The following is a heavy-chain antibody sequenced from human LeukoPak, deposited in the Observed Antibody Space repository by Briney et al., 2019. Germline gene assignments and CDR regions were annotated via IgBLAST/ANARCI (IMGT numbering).Heavy chain of an antibody. D-gene: IGHD6-13*01. Sequence: GGSLRLSCAASGFTVSGNYLSWVRQAPGKGLEWVSLIYSGGSTLYADSVKGRFTISRDNSKNTLYLQMNSLRAEDTAVYYCAKDGSYSSDAFDIWGQGTMVTVSS. CDR1: GFTVSGNY. V-gene: IGHV3-53*01. CDR3: AKDGSYSSDAFDI. CDR2: IYSGGST. J-gene: IGHJ3*02.